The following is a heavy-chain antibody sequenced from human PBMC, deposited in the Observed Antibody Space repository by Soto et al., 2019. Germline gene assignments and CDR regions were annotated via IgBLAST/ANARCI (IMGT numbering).Heavy chain of an antibody. CDR3: EAGRDSMAV. CDR1: GLTFSSYA. Sequence: PGGSLRLPCAASGLTFSSYAMSWVRQAPGKGLEWVSAISGSGGSTYYADSVKGRFTISRDSSKNTLYLQMNSLRAEDTAVYYCEAGRDSMAVWGQGTTVSVSS. J-gene: IGHJ6*02. V-gene: IGHV3-23*01. CDR2: ISGSGGST.